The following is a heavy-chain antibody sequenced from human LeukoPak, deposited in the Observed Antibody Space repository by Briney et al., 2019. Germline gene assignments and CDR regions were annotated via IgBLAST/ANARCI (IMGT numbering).Heavy chain of an antibody. CDR1: GGSISSYY. CDR2: IYYSGST. J-gene: IGHJ4*02. V-gene: IGHV4-59*01. CDR3: ARYVWGSYPTFEDY. D-gene: IGHD3-16*02. Sequence: SETLSLTCTVSGGSISSYYWSWIRQPPGKGLEWVGYIYYSGSTNYNPSLKSRVTISVDTSKNQFSLKLSSVTAADTAVYYCARYVWGSYPTFEDYWGQGTLVTVSS.